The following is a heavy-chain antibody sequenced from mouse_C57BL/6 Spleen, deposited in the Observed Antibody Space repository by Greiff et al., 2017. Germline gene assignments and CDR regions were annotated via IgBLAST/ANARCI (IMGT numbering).Heavy chain of an antibody. CDR1: GFTFSSYT. CDR2: ISGGGGNT. J-gene: IGHJ1*03. Sequence: EVKLMESGGGLVKPGGSLKLSCAASGFTFSSYTLSWVRQTPEKRLEWVATISGGGGNTYYPDSVKGRFTISRDNAKNTLYLQMSSLRSEDTALYYCARQRTGTGWYFDVWGTGTTVTVSS. CDR3: ARQRTGTGWYFDV. D-gene: IGHD4-1*01. V-gene: IGHV5-9*01.